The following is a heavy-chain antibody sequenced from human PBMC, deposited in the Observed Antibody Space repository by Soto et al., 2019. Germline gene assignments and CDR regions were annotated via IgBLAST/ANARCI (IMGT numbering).Heavy chain of an antibody. CDR3: ARLGITMIVVVTPVDI. V-gene: IGHV4-39*01. CDR2: MYYSGST. CDR1: CCSLSSSSYY. Sequence: SETPSPTRPVSCCSLSSSSYYWGWVRQPPREGLEWIGSMYYSGSTYYYPSLKSRVTISVDTSKNQFSLKPSSVTAADTAVYYCARLGITMIVVVTPVDIWGQGTMVTVSS. D-gene: IGHD3-22*01. J-gene: IGHJ3*02.